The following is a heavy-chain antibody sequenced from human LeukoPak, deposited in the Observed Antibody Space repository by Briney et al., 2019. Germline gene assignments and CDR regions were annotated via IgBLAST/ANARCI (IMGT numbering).Heavy chain of an antibody. D-gene: IGHD3-10*01. V-gene: IGHV4-61*02. CDR2: IYTSGST. CDR3: ARDRTRYGSGSYFDY. CDR1: GGSIGSGSYY. J-gene: IGHJ4*02. Sequence: SETLSLTCTVSGGSIGSGSYYWSWIRQPAGKGLEWIGRIYTSGSTNYNPSLKSRVTISVDTSKNQFSLKLSSVTAADTAVYYCARDRTRYGSGSYFDYWGQGTLVTVSS.